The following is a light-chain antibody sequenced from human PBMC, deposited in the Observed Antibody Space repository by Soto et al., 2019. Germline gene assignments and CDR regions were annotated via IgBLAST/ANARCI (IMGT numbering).Light chain of an antibody. J-gene: IGLJ3*02. V-gene: IGLV7-46*01. Sequence: QAVVTQEPSLTVSPAGTVTLTCVSTTGAVTSGHYTYWFQQKPGQAPRTLIYHTSNKHSWTPARFSGSLIGGKAALTLSGAEPEDEAEYYCLLSDRGPWVLGGGTEVTVL. CDR2: HTS. CDR3: LLSDRGPWV. CDR1: TGAVTSGHY.